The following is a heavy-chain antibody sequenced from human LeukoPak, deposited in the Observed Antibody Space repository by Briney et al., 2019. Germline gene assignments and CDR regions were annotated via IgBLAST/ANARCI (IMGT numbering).Heavy chain of an antibody. J-gene: IGHJ4*02. CDR1: GASVSSYY. V-gene: IGHV4-59*02. CDR2: IYYSGNT. D-gene: IGHD6-19*01. CDR3: ARVAVAAREYFDY. Sequence: SETLSLTCTVSGASVSSYYWSWIRQSPGKGLEWSGYIYYSGNTNYNPSLKRRVTISVDTSKNPFSLKLSSVAAADTAVYYCARVAVAAREYFDYWGQGTLVTVSS.